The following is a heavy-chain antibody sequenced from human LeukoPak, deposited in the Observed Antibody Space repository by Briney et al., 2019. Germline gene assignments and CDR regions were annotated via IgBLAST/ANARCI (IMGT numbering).Heavy chain of an antibody. J-gene: IGHJ5*02. CDR1: GFTFSDYY. CDR3: AKGQRGSDSYDSGTLIDH. CDR2: ISCDGGST. Sequence: WGSLSLTCAVSGFTFSDYYMHWVRRPPGKGLEWVSLISCDGGSTYYADSVKGRFTISRDNSKNSLYLQMNSLRADDTALYYCAKGQRGSDSYDSGTLIDHWGQGALVTVS. D-gene: IGHD3-10*01. V-gene: IGHV3-43D*03.